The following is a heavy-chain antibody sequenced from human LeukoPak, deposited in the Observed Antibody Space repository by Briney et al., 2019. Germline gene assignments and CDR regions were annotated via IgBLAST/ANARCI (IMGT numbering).Heavy chain of an antibody. CDR2: ISAYNGNT. CDR1: GYTFTIYG. CDR3: AGSLGYCSSTSCYASEWFDP. V-gene: IGHV1-18*01. J-gene: IGHJ5*02. D-gene: IGHD2-2*01. Sequence: ASVKVSFKASGYTFTIYGISWVRQAPGQGLEWMGWISAYNGNTNYAQKLQGRVTMTTDTSTSTAYMELRSLRSDDTAVYYCAGSLGYCSSTSCYASEWFDPWGQGTLVTVSS.